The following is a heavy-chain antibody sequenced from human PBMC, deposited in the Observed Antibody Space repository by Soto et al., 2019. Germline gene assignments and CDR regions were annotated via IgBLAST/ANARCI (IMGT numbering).Heavy chain of an antibody. CDR2: ISGSGGST. Sequence: LRLSCAASGFTFSSYAMSWVRQAPGKGLEWVTAISGSGGSTYYADSVKGRFTISRDNSKNTLYLQMNSLRAEDTAVYYCAKDHSSGWYTLNWFDPWGQGALVTVSS. CDR1: GFTFSSYA. CDR3: AKDHSSGWYTLNWFDP. J-gene: IGHJ5*02. D-gene: IGHD6-19*01. V-gene: IGHV3-23*01.